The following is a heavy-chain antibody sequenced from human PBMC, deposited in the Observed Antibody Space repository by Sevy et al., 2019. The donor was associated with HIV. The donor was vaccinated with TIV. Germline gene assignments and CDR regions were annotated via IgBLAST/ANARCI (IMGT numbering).Heavy chain of an antibody. D-gene: IGHD6-13*01. Sequence: ASVKVSCKASGGTFSSYAISWVRQAPGQGLEWMGGIIPIFGTANYAQKFQGRVTITADESTSTAYMELSSLRSEDTAMYYCARGEIAAAGTTDYYYYYYGMDVWGQGTTVTVSS. CDR3: ARGEIAAAGTTDYYYYYYGMDV. V-gene: IGHV1-69*13. CDR1: GGTFSSYA. J-gene: IGHJ6*02. CDR2: IIPIFGTA.